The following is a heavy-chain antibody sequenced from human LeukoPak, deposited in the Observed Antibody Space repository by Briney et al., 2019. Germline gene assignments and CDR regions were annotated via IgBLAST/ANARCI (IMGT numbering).Heavy chain of an antibody. CDR3: ARDLIRPGSWSGDDAFDI. V-gene: IGHV3-30*04. Sequence: TGGSLRLSCAASGFTFSSYAMHWVRQAPGKGLEWVAVISYDGSNKYYADSVKGRFTISRDNSKNTLYLQMNSLRAEDTAVYYCARDLIRPGSWSGDDAFDIRGQGTMVTVSS. D-gene: IGHD6-13*01. CDR1: GFTFSSYA. CDR2: ISYDGSNK. J-gene: IGHJ3*02.